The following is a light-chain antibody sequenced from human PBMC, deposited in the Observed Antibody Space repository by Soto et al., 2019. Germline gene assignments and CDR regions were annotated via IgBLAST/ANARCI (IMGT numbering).Light chain of an antibody. CDR1: QSISSNY. J-gene: IGKJ2*01. CDR3: QQYGNSPPFT. Sequence: EIVLTQSPGTLSLSPGERATLSCRASQSISSNYLGWYQQKPGQAPRLLIYDTSSRATGIPDRFSGSGSGTDSTLTISRLGPEDFAVYYCQQYGNSPPFTFGQGTKLEI. V-gene: IGKV3-20*01. CDR2: DTS.